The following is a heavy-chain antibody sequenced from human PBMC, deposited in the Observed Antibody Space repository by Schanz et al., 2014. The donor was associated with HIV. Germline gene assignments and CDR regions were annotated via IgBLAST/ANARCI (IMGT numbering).Heavy chain of an antibody. V-gene: IGHV1-69*01. CDR3: ARDLKPSFRYTTNYPSNW. Sequence: QVQLVQSGAEVKKPGSSVKVSCETSGGTFDTYSINWVRQAPGQGLEWMGGIIPILATAKYAQKFQGRVTITADESTATAYMELSSLTSEDTAIYYCARDLKPSFRYTTNYPSNWWGQETLVTVSS. D-gene: IGHD1-1*01. CDR1: GGTFDTYS. CDR2: IIPILATA. J-gene: IGHJ4*02.